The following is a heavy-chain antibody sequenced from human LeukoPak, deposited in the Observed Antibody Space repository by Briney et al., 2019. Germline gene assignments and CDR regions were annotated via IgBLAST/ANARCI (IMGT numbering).Heavy chain of an antibody. CDR3: ARDLAGIAARGENDY. J-gene: IGHJ4*02. CDR2: IRDTIM. CDR1: EFSFSEYS. Sequence: GGSLRLSCAASEFSFSEYSIMWVRQAPGRELEWVSYIRDTIMYYADSVKGRFIISSDNARNSVYLQMNSLRAEDTAVYYCARDLAGIAARGENDYWGQGTLVTVSS. D-gene: IGHD6-6*01. V-gene: IGHV3-48*01.